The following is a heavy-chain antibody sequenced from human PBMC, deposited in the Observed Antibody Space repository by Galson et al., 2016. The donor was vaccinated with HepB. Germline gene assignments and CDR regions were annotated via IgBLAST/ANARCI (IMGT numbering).Heavy chain of an antibody. CDR3: TIDQVAGTVGMVV. CDR1: GFSFSNAW. Sequence: SLRLSCAASGFSFSNAWMSWVRQAPGKGLEWVGRIKRKTDGGTTDYAAPVKGRFTISRDDSKNTLYLQMNSLKTEDTAVYYCTIDQVAGTVGMVVWGQGTTVTVSS. J-gene: IGHJ6*02. D-gene: IGHD6-19*01. CDR2: IKRKTDGGTT. V-gene: IGHV3-15*01.